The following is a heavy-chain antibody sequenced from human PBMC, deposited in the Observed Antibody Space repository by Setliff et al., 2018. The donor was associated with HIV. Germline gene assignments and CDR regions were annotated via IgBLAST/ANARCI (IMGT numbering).Heavy chain of an antibody. Sequence: SETLSLTCTVSGGSISSSSYYWGWIRQPPGKGLQWIGSIYYRGSTYYNPSLKRRVTISVDTSKNQFALKLMSVTAADTALYYCARGRYRSRWYASDHYYIDVWGKGTTVTVSS. CDR2: IYYRGST. CDR3: ARGRYRSRWYASDHYYIDV. D-gene: IGHD6-13*01. J-gene: IGHJ6*03. V-gene: IGHV4-39*01. CDR1: GGSISSSSYY.